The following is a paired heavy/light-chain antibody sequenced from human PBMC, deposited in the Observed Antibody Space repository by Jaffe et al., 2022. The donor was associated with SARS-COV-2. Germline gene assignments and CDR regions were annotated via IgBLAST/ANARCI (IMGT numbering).Heavy chain of an antibody. J-gene: IGHJ4*02. CDR1: GFTFDNYA. CDR3: VKDTLNVVGAMGGFDY. D-gene: IGHD1-26*01. CDR2: IGWSSYST. Sequence: EVQLVESGGGLVQPGRSLRLSCSASGFTFDNYAMHWVRKAPGKGLEWVSGIGWSSYSTGYADAVKGRFTISRDNAKNSLYLQMNSLRVEDTALYYCVKDTLNVVGAMGGFDYWGQGILVTVSS. V-gene: IGHV3-9*01.
Light chain of an antibody. Sequence: QSVLTQPPSVSATPGQTVTISCSGGSSNIGNNRVSWYQQLPGTAPRVLIYENNKRPSGIPDRFSGSKSGTSATLGITGLQTGDEADYYCATWDSRLSAGVFGGGTKVTVL. J-gene: IGLJ3*02. CDR1: SSNIGNNR. CDR3: ATWDSRLSAGV. V-gene: IGLV1-51*02. CDR2: ENN.